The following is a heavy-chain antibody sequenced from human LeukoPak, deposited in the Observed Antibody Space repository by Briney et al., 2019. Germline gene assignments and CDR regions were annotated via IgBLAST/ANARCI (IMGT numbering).Heavy chain of an antibody. CDR3: ASGVVVVAGYYGMDV. CDR1: SGSISRFY. Sequence: SETLSLTCTVSSGSISRFYWSWIRQPPGKGLEWIGYVYYSGNTNYNPSLKSRVTISVDTSKNQFSLKLSSVTAADTAVYYCASGVVVVAGYYGMDVWGQGTTVTVSS. D-gene: IGHD2-15*01. CDR2: VYYSGNT. V-gene: IGHV4-59*01. J-gene: IGHJ6*02.